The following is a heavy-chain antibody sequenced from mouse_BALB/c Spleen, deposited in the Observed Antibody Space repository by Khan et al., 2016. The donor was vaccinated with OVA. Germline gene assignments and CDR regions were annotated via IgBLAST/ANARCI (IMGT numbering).Heavy chain of an antibody. Sequence: EVQLVESGGGLVQPKGSLKLACAASGFTFNTYAMNCVRQAPGKGLEWVARIRNKSNNYATYYADSVKDRFTISRDDSQTMLYLQMSNLKTEDTAMYYCVRSSGYYFDYWGQDTTLTVSS. D-gene: IGHD3-1*01. CDR3: VRSSGYYFDY. CDR1: GFTFNTYA. J-gene: IGHJ2*01. V-gene: IGHV10-1*02. CDR2: IRNKSNNYAT.